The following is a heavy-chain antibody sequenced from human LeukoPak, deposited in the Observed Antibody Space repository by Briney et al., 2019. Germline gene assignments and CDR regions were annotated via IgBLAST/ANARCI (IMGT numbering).Heavy chain of an antibody. V-gene: IGHV1-69*01. Sequence: SVKVSCKASGGTFSSYAVSWVRQAPGQGLEWMGGIIPIFGTANYAQKFQGRVTITADESTSTAYMELSSLRSEDTAVYYCASPYDNAFDIWGQGTMVTVSS. CDR1: GGTFSSYA. J-gene: IGHJ3*02. D-gene: IGHD3-9*01. CDR3: ASPYDNAFDI. CDR2: IIPIFGTA.